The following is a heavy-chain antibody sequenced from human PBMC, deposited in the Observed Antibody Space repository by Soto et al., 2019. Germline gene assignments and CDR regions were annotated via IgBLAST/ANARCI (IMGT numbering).Heavy chain of an antibody. CDR2: ISYSGST. V-gene: IGHV4-31*03. Sequence: QVQLQESGPGLVKPSQTLSLTCTVSGGSIRNSGYYWSWIRQHPGKGLEWIGYISYSGSTDYAPSLKSRVTMSVDTSKNQFSLKLSSVTAADTAVYYCARDAVTKQDFYYYGMDVWGRGTTVTVSS. CDR3: ARDAVTKQDFYYYGMDV. D-gene: IGHD4-4*01. CDR1: GGSIRNSGYY. J-gene: IGHJ6*02.